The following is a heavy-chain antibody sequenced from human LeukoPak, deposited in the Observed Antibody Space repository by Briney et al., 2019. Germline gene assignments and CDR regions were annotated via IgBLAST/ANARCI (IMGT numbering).Heavy chain of an antibody. CDR1: GFTFSSYA. CDR2: ISGSDGGT. D-gene: IGHD2-15*01. V-gene: IGHV3-23*01. Sequence: GGSLRLSCAASGFTFSSYAMSWVRQAPGKGLEWVSTISGSDGGTYYADSVKGRFTISRDNSKNTLYLQMHSLRAEDTAVYYCAKGSLSGGTCYFDYWGQGTLVTVSS. CDR3: AKGSLSGGTCYFDY. J-gene: IGHJ4*02.